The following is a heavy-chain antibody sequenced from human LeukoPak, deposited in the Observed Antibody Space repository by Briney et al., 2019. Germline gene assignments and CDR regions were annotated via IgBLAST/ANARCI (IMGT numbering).Heavy chain of an antibody. Sequence: SETLSLTCTVSGGSISNSNYFWGWIRQPPGKGLEWIGSIYYSGSSYYNPSLKSRVTISVDTSKNQFSLKLTSVTAADTAVYYCASSGWHAPGGNFWGQGTLVAVSS. V-gene: IGHV4-39*01. CDR3: ASSGWHAPGGNF. J-gene: IGHJ4*02. D-gene: IGHD6-19*01. CDR2: IYYSGSS. CDR1: GGSISNSNYF.